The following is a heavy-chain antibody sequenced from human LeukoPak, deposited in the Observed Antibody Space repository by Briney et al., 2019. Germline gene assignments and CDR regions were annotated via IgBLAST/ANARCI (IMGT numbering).Heavy chain of an antibody. V-gene: IGHV4-59*01. CDR1: GGSISSYY. Sequence: SETLSLTCTVSGGSISSYYWSWIRQPPGKGLEWIGYIYYSGSTNYNPSLKSRVTISVDTSKNQFSLKLSSETAADTAVYYCASGPYSGYDSYYYYGMDVWGQGTTVTVSS. J-gene: IGHJ6*02. D-gene: IGHD5-12*01. CDR2: IYYSGST. CDR3: ASGPYSGYDSYYYYGMDV.